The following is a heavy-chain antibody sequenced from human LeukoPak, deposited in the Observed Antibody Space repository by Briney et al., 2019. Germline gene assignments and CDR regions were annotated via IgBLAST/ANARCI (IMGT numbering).Heavy chain of an antibody. V-gene: IGHV1-69*01. Sequence: VKVSCKASGGTFSTSAISWVRQAPGQGLEWMGGIIPIFGTTNYAQTFQGRVTITADESTSTAYMELYSLRSEDTAVYYCARVAGSGNYGHWFDPWGQGTLVTVSS. CDR3: ARVAGSGNYGHWFDP. D-gene: IGHD3-10*01. CDR1: GGTFSTSA. J-gene: IGHJ5*02. CDR2: IIPIFGTT.